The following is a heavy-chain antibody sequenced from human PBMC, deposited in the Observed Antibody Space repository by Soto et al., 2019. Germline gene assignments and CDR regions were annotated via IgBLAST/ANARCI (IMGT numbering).Heavy chain of an antibody. CDR2: INHSGST. D-gene: IGHD2-2*01. CDR1: GGSFSGYY. CDR3: ARGVVVPAATFDY. J-gene: IGHJ4*02. Sequence: QVQLQQWGAGLLKPSETLSLTCAVYGGSFSGYYWSWIRQPPGKGLEWIGEINHSGSTNYNPSLKSRVTISVDTSKNHFSLKLSSVTAADTAVYYCARGVVVPAATFDYWGQGTLVTVSS. V-gene: IGHV4-34*01.